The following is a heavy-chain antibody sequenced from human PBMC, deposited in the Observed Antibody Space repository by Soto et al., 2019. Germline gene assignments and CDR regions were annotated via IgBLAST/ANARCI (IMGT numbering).Heavy chain of an antibody. CDR2: IKQDGSEK. D-gene: IGHD5-12*01. CDR1: GFTFSSSW. V-gene: IGHV3-7*05. J-gene: IGHJ4*02. CDR3: ARDSGMATIEDYFDY. Sequence: PGGSLRLSCAASGFTFSSSWMSWVRQAPGKGLEWLANIKQDGSEKYYVDSVRGRFTISRDNAKNSLYLQMNSLRAEDTAVYYCARDSGMATIEDYFDYWGQGTLVTVSS.